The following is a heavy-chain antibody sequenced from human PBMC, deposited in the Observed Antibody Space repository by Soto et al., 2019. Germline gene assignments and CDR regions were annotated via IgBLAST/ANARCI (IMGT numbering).Heavy chain of an antibody. CDR3: AKDLALVPAGIPNLYYHYGMNG. V-gene: IGHV3-30*18. J-gene: IGHJ6*04. D-gene: IGHD2-2*02. CDR1: GFTFSTHG. CDR2: LSYDGSDK. Sequence: PGGSRRLSCTQSGFTFSTHGMHSVRQAAGKRLEWVAVLSYDGSDKYYADSVKGRFTISRDNSKHTLNLQMNSLRAEDTAVYYCAKDLALVPAGIPNLYYHYGMNGCDKGTTGTVAS.